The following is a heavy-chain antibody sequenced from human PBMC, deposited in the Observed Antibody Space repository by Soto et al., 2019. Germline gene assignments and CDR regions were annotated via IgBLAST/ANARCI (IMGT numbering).Heavy chain of an antibody. D-gene: IGHD1-1*01. CDR2: ISYDGSKK. Sequence: PGGSLRLSCAASGFTFSYYGMHWVRQAPGKGLEWVAVISYDGSKKYSADSVRGRFTISRDNSKYTLYLQMTSLRLKDTVVYYYAKDRVWNPFDAWGQGTLVTASS. J-gene: IGHJ5*02. CDR3: AKDRVWNPFDA. CDR1: GFTFSYYG. V-gene: IGHV3-30*18.